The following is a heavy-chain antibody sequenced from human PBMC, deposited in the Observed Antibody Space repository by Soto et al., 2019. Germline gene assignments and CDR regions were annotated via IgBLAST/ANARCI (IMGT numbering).Heavy chain of an antibody. V-gene: IGHV4-30-2*01. D-gene: IGHD3-10*01. CDR2: IYRSGST. CDR1: GDSIIGAGYC. J-gene: IGHJ6*02. Sequence: SETLSLTCLVAGDSIIGAGYCWSWIRQPPGRGLEWIGYIYRSGSTQYNPSLKSRVTMSVDRSKNHFSLSLSSVTAADTAVYFCASMTFYYGAGSYENRHYYYGMGVWGQGTTVTVSS. CDR3: ASMTFYYGAGSYENRHYYYGMGV.